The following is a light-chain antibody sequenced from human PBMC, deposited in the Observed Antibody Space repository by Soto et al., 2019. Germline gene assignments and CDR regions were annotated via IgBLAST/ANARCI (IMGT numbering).Light chain of an antibody. V-gene: IGKV2-30*01. Sequence: DVVMTQSPLSLPVTLGQPASISCRASQSLVCSEVTTYLNWFQQRPGQSPRGIIYKVSNRASGVPDRFSGSGSGSDFKLKISSVEAEDVGVYYCFQRKHCTPITFGQGTRLEIK. CDR1: QSLVCSEVTTY. J-gene: IGKJ5*01. CDR3: FQRKHCTPIT. CDR2: KVS.